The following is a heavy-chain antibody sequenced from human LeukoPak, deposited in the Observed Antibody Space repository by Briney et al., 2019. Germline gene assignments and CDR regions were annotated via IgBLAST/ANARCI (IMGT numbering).Heavy chain of an antibody. J-gene: IGHJ4*02. V-gene: IGHV3-23*01. Sequence: GGSLRLPCAASGFTFSSHALSWVRQAPGKGLEWVSSLSGSGYNTYYADSVKGRFTISRDSSKNTVYLQMNSLRAEDTAVYYCAKDPYGTRYFDYWGQGTLVTVSS. CDR2: LSGSGYNT. D-gene: IGHD2-2*01. CDR3: AKDPYGTRYFDY. CDR1: GFTFSSHA.